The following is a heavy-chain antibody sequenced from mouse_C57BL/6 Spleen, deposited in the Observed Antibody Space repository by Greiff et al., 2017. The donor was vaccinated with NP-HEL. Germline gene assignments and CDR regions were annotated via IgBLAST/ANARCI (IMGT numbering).Heavy chain of an antibody. CDR2: IRSKRSNYAT. Sequence: EADGGLVQPKGSLKLSCAAPGFTFNTFAMHWVRQAPGKGLEWVARIRSKRSNYATYYADSVKDRFTLPSDVSQSLLSLQMNKLKDEDTAMYYCVRYYDYCIDYWGQGTTLTVSS. V-gene: IGHV10-3*01. D-gene: IGHD2-4*01. CDR3: VRYYDYCIDY. CDR1: GFTFNTFA. J-gene: IGHJ2*01.